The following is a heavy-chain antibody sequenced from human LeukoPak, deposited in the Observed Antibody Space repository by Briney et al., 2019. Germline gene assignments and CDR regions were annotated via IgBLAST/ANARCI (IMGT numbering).Heavy chain of an antibody. CDR1: GFTFSSYG. D-gene: IGHD3-22*01. CDR3: AKEYYYDSSGYYLPDY. J-gene: IGHJ4*02. V-gene: IGHV3-30*02. Sequence: GGSLRLSCAASGFTFSSYGMHWVRQAPGKGLEWVAVIRYDGSNKYYADSVKGRFTISRDNSKNTLYLQMNSLRAEDTAVYYCAKEYYYDSSGYYLPDYWGQGTLVTVSS. CDR2: IRYDGSNK.